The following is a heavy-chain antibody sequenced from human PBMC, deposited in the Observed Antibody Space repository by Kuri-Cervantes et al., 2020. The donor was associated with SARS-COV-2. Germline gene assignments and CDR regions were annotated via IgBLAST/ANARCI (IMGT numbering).Heavy chain of an antibody. CDR1: GGSISSYY. Sequence: GSLRLSCTVSGGSISSYYWSWIRQPAGKGLEWIGRIYTSGSTNYNPSLKSRVTMSVDTSKNQFSLHLGSVTAADTAVYYCARAYGFLRYIYYMDVWGRGTTVTVSS. CDR3: ARAYGFLRYIYYMDV. V-gene: IGHV4-4*07. CDR2: IYTSGST. D-gene: IGHD4-17*01. J-gene: IGHJ6*03.